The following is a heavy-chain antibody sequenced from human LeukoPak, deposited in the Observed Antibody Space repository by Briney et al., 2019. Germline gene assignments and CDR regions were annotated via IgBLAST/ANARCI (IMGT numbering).Heavy chain of an antibody. D-gene: IGHD5-18*01. CDR3: ARGDTAHYYYGMDV. CDR2: TYYRSKWYN. V-gene: IGHV6-1*01. CDR1: GDSVSSNSAA. J-gene: IGHJ6*02. Sequence: SQTLSLTRAISGDSVSSNSAAWNWITHSPSRSLEWLGGTYYRSKWYNDYAVSVKSRITINPDASKNQFSLQLNSVTPEDTAVYYCARGDTAHYYYGMDVWGQGTTVTVSS.